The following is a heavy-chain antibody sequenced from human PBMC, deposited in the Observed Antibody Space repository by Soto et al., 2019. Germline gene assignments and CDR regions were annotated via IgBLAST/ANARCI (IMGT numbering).Heavy chain of an antibody. CDR3: ARDRTGYYLLDY. Sequence: QVPLQESGPGLVKPSQTLSLTCTVSGGSISSGGYYWSWIRQHPGKGLEWIGYIYYSGSTYYNPSLKSRVTISVDTSKNQFSLKLTSVTAADTAVYYCARDRTGYYLLDYWGQGTLVTVSS. CDR2: IYYSGST. CDR1: GGSISSGGYY. D-gene: IGHD3-9*01. V-gene: IGHV4-31*03. J-gene: IGHJ4*02.